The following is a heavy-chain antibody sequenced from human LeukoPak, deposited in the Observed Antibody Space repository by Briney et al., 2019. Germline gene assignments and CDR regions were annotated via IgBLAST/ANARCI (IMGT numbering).Heavy chain of an antibody. CDR1: GFTFSNYG. CDR2: IWYDATNK. D-gene: IGHD4/OR15-4a*01. Sequence: PGGSLRLSCAASGFTFSNYGMHWVRQAPGKGLEWVAFIWYDATNKYHADSVKGRFTISRDNSKNTLYLQMNSLRVEDTAVYYCARGRGASPSNWFDPWGQGTLVTVSS. CDR3: ARGRGASPSNWFDP. J-gene: IGHJ5*02. V-gene: IGHV3-33*01.